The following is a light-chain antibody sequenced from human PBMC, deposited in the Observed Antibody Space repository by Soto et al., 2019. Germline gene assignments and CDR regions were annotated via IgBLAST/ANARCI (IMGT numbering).Light chain of an antibody. J-gene: IGLJ3*02. CDR3: SSYAGIKHWV. CDR1: SSDVGGYNY. CDR2: EVN. V-gene: IGLV2-8*01. Sequence: QSALTQPPSASGSPGHSVTLSCTGTSSDVGGYNYVSWYQQHPGKAPKLIISEVNKRPSGVPDRFSGSKSGNTASLTVSGLQAEDEADYDCSSYAGIKHWVFGGGTKLTVL.